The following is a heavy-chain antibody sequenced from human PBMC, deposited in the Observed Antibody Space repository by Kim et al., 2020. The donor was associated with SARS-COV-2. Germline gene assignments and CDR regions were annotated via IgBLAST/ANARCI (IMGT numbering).Heavy chain of an antibody. CDR2: IWYDGSHK. CDR3: ARDLGSGWNEDYYFDY. J-gene: IGHJ4*02. CDR1: GLTFSSYC. D-gene: IGHD6-19*01. Sequence: GGSLRLSCTVSGLTFSSYCMHWVRQAPGKGLEWVAVIWYDGSHKYYADSVKGRFTISRDNSRDTLYLQMNSLRVEDTAVYYCARDLGSGWNEDYYFDYWGRGTLAT. V-gene: IGHV3-33*01.